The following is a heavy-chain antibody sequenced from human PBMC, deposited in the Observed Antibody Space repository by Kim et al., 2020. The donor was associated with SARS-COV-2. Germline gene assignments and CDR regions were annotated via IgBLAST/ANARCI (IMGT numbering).Heavy chain of an antibody. CDR2: ITRGGDT. D-gene: IGHD6-19*01. CDR3: VPCVTLADRSGWCTFFDH. V-gene: IGHV3-23*01. Sequence: GGSLRLSCAASGLTLRSYAMNWVRQGPGKGLEWVSSITRGGDTYYAASVKGRFTISRDNFKDTLSLQMNSLRAEDTGNYYCVPCVTLADRSGWCTFFDHWGQEPLATV. CDR1: GLTLRSYA. J-gene: IGHJ4*02.